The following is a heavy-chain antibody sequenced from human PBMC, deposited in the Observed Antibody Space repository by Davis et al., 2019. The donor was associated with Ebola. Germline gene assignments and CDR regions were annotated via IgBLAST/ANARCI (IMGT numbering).Heavy chain of an antibody. Sequence: GESLKISCKGSGYSFTSYWIGCVRQMPGKGLEWMGIIYPGDSDTRYSPSFQGQVTISADKSISTAYLQWSSLKASDTAMYYCARLRITGTGNYYYGMDVWGQGTTVTVSS. CDR2: IYPGDSDT. CDR1: GYSFTSYW. CDR3: ARLRITGTGNYYYGMDV. J-gene: IGHJ6*02. D-gene: IGHD1-20*01. V-gene: IGHV5-51*01.